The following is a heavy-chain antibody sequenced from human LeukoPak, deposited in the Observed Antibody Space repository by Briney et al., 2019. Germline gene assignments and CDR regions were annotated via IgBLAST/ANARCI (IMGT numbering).Heavy chain of an antibody. V-gene: IGHV1-18*01. Sequence: ASVKVSCKTSGYTFTTYGVSWVRQAPGQGLEWMGWVSGSAGNTNYAERLQGRVTMTLDTSTSTVYMELTSLRSDDTAVYYCARGVVSASLYYFDFWGQGTLVTVS. D-gene: IGHD2-2*01. CDR1: GYTFTTYG. J-gene: IGHJ4*02. CDR2: VSGSAGNT. CDR3: ARGVVSASLYYFDF.